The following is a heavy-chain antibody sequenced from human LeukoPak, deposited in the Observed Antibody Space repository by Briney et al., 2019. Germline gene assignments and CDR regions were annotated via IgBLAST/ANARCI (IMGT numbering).Heavy chain of an antibody. CDR3: ASSQKWLDLFDY. CDR2: IYTSGST. D-gene: IGHD6-19*01. CDR1: GGSISSGSYY. Sequence: PSETLSLTCTVSGGSISSGSYYWSWIRQPAGKGLEWIGRIYTSGSTNYNPSLKSRVTISVDTSKNQFSLKLSSVTAADTAVYYCASSQKWLDLFDYWGQGTLVTVPS. V-gene: IGHV4-61*02. J-gene: IGHJ4*02.